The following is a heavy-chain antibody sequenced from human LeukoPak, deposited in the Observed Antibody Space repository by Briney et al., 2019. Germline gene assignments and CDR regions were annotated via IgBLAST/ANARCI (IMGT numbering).Heavy chain of an antibody. CDR1: GYTFTSYA. CDR2: INAGNGNT. V-gene: IGHV1-3*01. D-gene: IGHD3-22*01. Sequence: GASVKVSCKASGYTFTSYAMHWVRQAPGQRLEWVGWINAGNGNTKYSQKFQGRVTITRDTSASTAYMELSSLRSEDTAVYYCARGHYDSSGYYSPPLAFDIWGQGTMVTVSS. CDR3: ARGHYDSSGYYSPPLAFDI. J-gene: IGHJ3*02.